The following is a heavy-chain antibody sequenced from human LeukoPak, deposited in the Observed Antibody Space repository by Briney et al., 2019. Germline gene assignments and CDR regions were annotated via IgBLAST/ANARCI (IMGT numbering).Heavy chain of an antibody. CDR1: GFTFSSYG. Sequence: GRSLRLSCAASGFTFSSYGMHWVRQAPGKGLEWVAVISYDGSNKYYADSVKGRFTISRDNSKNTLYLQMNSLRAEDTAVYYCAKDPGELLLLGVIDYWGQGTLVTVSS. V-gene: IGHV3-30*18. J-gene: IGHJ4*02. D-gene: IGHD1-26*01. CDR3: AKDPGELLLLGVIDY. CDR2: ISYDGSNK.